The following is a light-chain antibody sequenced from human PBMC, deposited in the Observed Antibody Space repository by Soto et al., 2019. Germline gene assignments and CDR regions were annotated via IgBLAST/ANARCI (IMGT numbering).Light chain of an antibody. J-gene: IGLJ1*01. CDR3: SSYTSSSTLLYV. CDR2: DVS. V-gene: IGLV2-14*01. Sequence: QSALTQTASVSGSPGQSITISCTGTSSDVGGYNYVSWYQQHPGKAPKLTIYDVSNRPSGVSNRFSGSKSGNTASLTISGLQAEDEADYYCSSYTSSSTLLYVFGTGTKLTVL. CDR1: SSDVGGYNY.